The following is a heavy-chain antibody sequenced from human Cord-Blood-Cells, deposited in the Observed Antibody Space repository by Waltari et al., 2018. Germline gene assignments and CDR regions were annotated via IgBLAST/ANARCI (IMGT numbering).Heavy chain of an antibody. Sequence: QVQLQESGPGLVKPSETLSLTCTVSGGPISSYYWSWIRQPAGKGLEWIGLIYTIGSTNYTPSLKSRVTMSVDTSKNQFSLKLSSVTAADTAVYYCARESIAARNFDYWGQGTLVTVSS. D-gene: IGHD6-6*01. V-gene: IGHV4-4*07. CDR1: GGPISSYY. CDR3: ARESIAARNFDY. CDR2: IYTIGST. J-gene: IGHJ4*02.